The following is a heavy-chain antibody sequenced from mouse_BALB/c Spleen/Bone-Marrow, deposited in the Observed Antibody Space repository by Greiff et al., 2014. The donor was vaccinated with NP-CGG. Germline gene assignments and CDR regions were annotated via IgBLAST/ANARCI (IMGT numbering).Heavy chain of an antibody. Sequence: EVMLVESGGDLVKPGGSLKLSCAASGFTFSSYGMSWGRQTPDKRLEWVATISSGGSNTYYPDSVKGRFTISRNNAKNTLYLQMSSQKSENTDMYNSKRHQRYYAMDYWGQGTSVTVSS. CDR3: KRHQRYYAMDY. J-gene: IGHJ4*01. CDR1: GFTFSSYG. CDR2: ISSGGSNT. V-gene: IGHV5-6*02.